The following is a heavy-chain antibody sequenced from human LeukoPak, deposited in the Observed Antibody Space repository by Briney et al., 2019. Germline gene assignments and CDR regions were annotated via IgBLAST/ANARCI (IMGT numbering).Heavy chain of an antibody. D-gene: IGHD1-26*01. Sequence: GGSLRLSCAASGFTPKMYWMTWGRPAPGKGREWVYNIKPDGSEKSYVDSVKGRFTISRDNTENLLYLQINNLRAEDTALYYCVRGVGWFDPWGQGTLVTVSS. J-gene: IGHJ5*02. CDR3: VRGVGWFDP. CDR2: IKPDGSEK. V-gene: IGHV3-7*01. CDR1: GFTPKMYW.